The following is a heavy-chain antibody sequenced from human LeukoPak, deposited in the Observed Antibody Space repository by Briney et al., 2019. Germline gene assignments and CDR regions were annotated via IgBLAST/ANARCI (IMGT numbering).Heavy chain of an antibody. Sequence: SETLSLTCAVYGGSFSGYYWSWIRQPPGKGLEWIGEINHSGSTNYNPSLKSRVTISVDTSKNQFSLKLSSVTAADTAVYYCARVSRWGVLYGMDVWGQGTTVTVSS. D-gene: IGHD3-10*01. V-gene: IGHV4-34*01. CDR1: GGSFSGYY. CDR3: ARVSRWGVLYGMDV. J-gene: IGHJ6*02. CDR2: INHSGST.